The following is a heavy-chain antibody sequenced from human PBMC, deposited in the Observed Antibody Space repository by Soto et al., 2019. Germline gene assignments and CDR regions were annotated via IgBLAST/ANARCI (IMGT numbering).Heavy chain of an antibody. V-gene: IGHV1-3*01. J-gene: IGHJ5*02. CDR1: GYTFTSYA. D-gene: IGHD3-10*01. CDR3: ARDPLNYGSGSYYRTWFDP. CDR2: INAGNGNT. Sequence: QVQLVQSGAEVKKPGASVKVSCKASGYTFTSYAMHWVRQAPGQRLEWMGWINAGNGNTKYSQKFQGRVTITRDTSASTAYMELSSLRSEDTAVYYCARDPLNYGSGSYYRTWFDPWGQGTLVTVSS.